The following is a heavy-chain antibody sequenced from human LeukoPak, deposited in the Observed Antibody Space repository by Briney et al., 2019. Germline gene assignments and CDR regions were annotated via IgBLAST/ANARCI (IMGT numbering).Heavy chain of an antibody. CDR2: INHSGST. CDR1: GGSFSGYY. Sequence: KSSETLSLTCAVYGGSFSGYYWSWIRQPPGKGLEWIGEINHSGSTNYNPSLKSRVTISVDTSKNQFSPKLSSVTAADTAVFFCARGGGRGAFDPYYFDYWGQGTLVTVSS. D-gene: IGHD2-15*01. V-gene: IGHV4-34*01. J-gene: IGHJ4*02. CDR3: ARGGGRGAFDPYYFDY.